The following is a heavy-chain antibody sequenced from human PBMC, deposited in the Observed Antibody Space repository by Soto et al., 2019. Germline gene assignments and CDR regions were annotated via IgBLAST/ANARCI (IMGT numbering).Heavy chain of an antibody. V-gene: IGHV4-59*01. CDR3: ARGVGYYYHGMDV. CDR1: GGSISSYY. J-gene: IGHJ6*02. Sequence: QVQLQESGPGLVKPSETLSLTCTVSGGSISSYYWSWIRQPPGKGLEWIGYIYYSGSTNYNPSLKSRVTVSVDTSNNQFSLKLSSVTAADPAVYYCARGVGYYYHGMDVWGQGTTVTVSS. D-gene: IGHD2-15*01. CDR2: IYYSGST.